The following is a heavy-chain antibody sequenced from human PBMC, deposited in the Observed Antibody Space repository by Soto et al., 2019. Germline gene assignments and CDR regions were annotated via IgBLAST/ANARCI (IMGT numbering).Heavy chain of an antibody. Sequence: QVQLVQSGAKVKQPGASVKVSCKASGYTFTAYTVHWVRQAPGQRPEWMGWINAGNGNTKYSQSFQGRVTITRDTSASTAYMELSSLRSEDTAVYSCARGGSSVWPDYWGQGTLVTVSS. D-gene: IGHD6-19*01. CDR3: ARGGSSVWPDY. V-gene: IGHV1-3*01. CDR1: GYTFTAYT. CDR2: INAGNGNT. J-gene: IGHJ4*02.